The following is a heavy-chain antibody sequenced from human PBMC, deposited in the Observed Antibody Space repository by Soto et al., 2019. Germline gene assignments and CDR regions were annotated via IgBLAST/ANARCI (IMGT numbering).Heavy chain of an antibody. CDR3: ASGQLPPLQLVRVDYYGMDV. CDR1: EAPLTSYT. D-gene: IGHD1-26*01. V-gene: IGHV1-69*02. CDR2: IFPILGIA. Sequence: QVQLVQSGAEVKKPGSSVKVSCKASEAPLTSYTISWVHQAPGQGLEWMGGIFPILGIANHEQKFQGRVTITADKSTSTAYMELSSLRSEDTAVYYCASGQLPPLQLVRVDYYGMDVWGQGTTVTVSS. J-gene: IGHJ6*02.